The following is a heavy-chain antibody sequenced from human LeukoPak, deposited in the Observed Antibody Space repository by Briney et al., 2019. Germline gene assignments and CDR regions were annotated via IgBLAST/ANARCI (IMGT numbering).Heavy chain of an antibody. CDR1: GFTFTSSA. CDR2: IVVGSGNT. CDR3: ARRWHIVVVPAAESTYNWFDP. V-gene: IGHV1-58*02. Sequence: SVKVSCKASGFTFTSSAMQWVRQARGQRLEWIGWIVVGSGNTNYAQKFQERVTITRDMSTSTAYMELSSLRSEDTAVYYCARRWHIVVVPAAESTYNWFDPWGQGTLVTVSS. J-gene: IGHJ5*02. D-gene: IGHD2-2*01.